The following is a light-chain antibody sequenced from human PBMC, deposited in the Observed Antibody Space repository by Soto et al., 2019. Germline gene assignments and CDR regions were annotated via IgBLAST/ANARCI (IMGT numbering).Light chain of an antibody. CDR1: GSNVGHNF. CDR3: GTWDNNLSDVV. J-gene: IGLJ3*02. CDR2: ETN. V-gene: IGLV1-51*02. Sequence: QSVLTQPPSLSAAPRQKVTISCSGSGSNVGHNFVSWYQQLPGTAPRLLIYETNKRPSGIPDRFSGSKSGTSATLDIAGLQPGDEADYYCGTWDNNLSDVVFGGGTKLTVL.